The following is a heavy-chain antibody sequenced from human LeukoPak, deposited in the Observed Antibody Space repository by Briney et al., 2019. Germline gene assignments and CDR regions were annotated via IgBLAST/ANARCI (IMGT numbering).Heavy chain of an antibody. Sequence: PSETLSLTCTVSGGSISDSLWSWIRQPPGKGLEWIGYIYYSGSTYYNPTLKSRVTISVDTSKNQFSLKLSSVTAADTAVYYCARGMILDYWGQGTLVTVSS. CDR1: GGSISDSL. CDR3: ARGMILDY. CDR2: IYYSGST. J-gene: IGHJ4*02. V-gene: IGHV4-59*12. D-gene: IGHD3-16*01.